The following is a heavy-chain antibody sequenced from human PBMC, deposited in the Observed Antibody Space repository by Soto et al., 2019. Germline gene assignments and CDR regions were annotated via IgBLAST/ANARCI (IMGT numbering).Heavy chain of an antibody. D-gene: IGHD3-16*01. CDR2: MNPNTGNT. CDR3: ARERSYGMDV. V-gene: IGHV1-8*01. J-gene: IGHJ6*02. Sequence: ASVKVSCKASGYTFTSYDINWVRQATGQGLEWMGWMNPNTGNTVYAQKFQGRVTMTRNTSISTAYMELSSLRSEDTAVYYCARERSYGMDVWGQGTKVTVSS. CDR1: GYTFTSYD.